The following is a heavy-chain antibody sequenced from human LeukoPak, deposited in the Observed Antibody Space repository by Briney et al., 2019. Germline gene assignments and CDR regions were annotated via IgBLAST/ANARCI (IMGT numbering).Heavy chain of an antibody. J-gene: IGHJ4*02. CDR2: INHSGST. D-gene: IGHD2/OR15-2a*01. Sequence: SETLSLTCAVYGGSFSGYYWSWIRQPPGKGLEWIGEINHSGSTNYNPSLKSRVTISVDTSKNQFSLKLSSVTAADTAVYYCARGRCRNSGCRPYFDYWGQGTQVTVSS. V-gene: IGHV4-34*01. CDR1: GGSFSGYY. CDR3: ARGRCRNSGCRPYFDY.